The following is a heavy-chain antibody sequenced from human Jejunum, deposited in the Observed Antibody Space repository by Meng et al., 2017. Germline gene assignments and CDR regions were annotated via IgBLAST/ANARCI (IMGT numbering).Heavy chain of an antibody. CDR1: GDSISSSYW. CDR2: IYHSGTT. V-gene: IGHV4-4*02. J-gene: IGHJ1*01. D-gene: IGHD2-8*01. Sequence: QGQLKESGPGLLKPWGTLSLTCAVSGDSISSSYWWSWVRQSPGKGLEWIGEIYHSGTTNYNPSLKSRVTLSVDKSKNQFSLNLSSVTAADTAVYFCARDFEALNGVWGQGTLVTVSS. CDR3: ARDFEALNGV.